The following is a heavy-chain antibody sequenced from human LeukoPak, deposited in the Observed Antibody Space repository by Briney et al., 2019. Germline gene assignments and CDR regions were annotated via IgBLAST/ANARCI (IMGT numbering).Heavy chain of an antibody. J-gene: IGHJ4*02. CDR3: ARGAVAGDAFDY. Sequence: GGSLRLSCAASGFTFSSYAMHWVRQAPGKGLEWVAVISYDGSNKYYADSVKGRFTISRDNSKNTLYLQMNSLRAEDTAVCYCARGAVAGDAFDYWGQGTLVTVSS. D-gene: IGHD6-19*01. V-gene: IGHV3-30-3*01. CDR1: GFTFSSYA. CDR2: ISYDGSNK.